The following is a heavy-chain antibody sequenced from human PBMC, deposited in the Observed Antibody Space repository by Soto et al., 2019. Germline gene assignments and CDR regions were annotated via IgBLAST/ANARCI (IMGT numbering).Heavy chain of an antibody. CDR3: ARDGKVSGSATHWFDP. CDR1: GGSISNYY. CDR2: IFYSGST. D-gene: IGHD1-26*01. J-gene: IGHJ5*02. Sequence: TSETLSLTCTVSGGSISNYYWSWIRQPPGKGLEWIGCIFYSGSTNYSPSLRSRVTISVDTSKNQFSLELSSVTAADTAVYYCARDGKVSGSATHWFDPWGRGTLVTVSS. V-gene: IGHV4-59*01.